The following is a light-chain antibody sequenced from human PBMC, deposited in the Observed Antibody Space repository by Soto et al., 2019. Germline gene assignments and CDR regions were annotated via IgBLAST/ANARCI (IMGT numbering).Light chain of an antibody. V-gene: IGKV3-20*01. J-gene: IGKJ4*01. CDR1: QSVSSSY. Sequence: EIVLTQSPGTLSLSPGERATLSCRASQSVSSSYLAWYQQKPGQAPRLLIYDASSRATGIPDRFSGSGSGTDFTLTISRLEPEDFEVYYCQQYGSSRGLTFGGGTKVDIK. CDR2: DAS. CDR3: QQYGSSRGLT.